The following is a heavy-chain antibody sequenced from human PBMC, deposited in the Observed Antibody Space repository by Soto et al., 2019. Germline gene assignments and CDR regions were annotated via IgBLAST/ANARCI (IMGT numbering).Heavy chain of an antibody. CDR2: ISYDGSNK. V-gene: IGHV3-30*18. D-gene: IGHD3-3*01. J-gene: IGHJ6*02. Sequence: GGSLRLSCAASGFTFSSYGMHWVRQAPGKGLEWVAVISYDGSNKYYADSVKGRFTISRDNSKNTLYLQMNSLRAEDTAVYYCAKDAMLRFLEGHYGMDVWGQGTTVTVSS. CDR1: GFTFSSYG. CDR3: AKDAMLRFLEGHYGMDV.